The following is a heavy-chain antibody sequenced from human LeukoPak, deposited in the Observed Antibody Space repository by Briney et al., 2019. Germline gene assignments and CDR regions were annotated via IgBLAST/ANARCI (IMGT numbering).Heavy chain of an antibody. J-gene: IGHJ4*02. CDR3: AREYSSGWYGFDY. CDR1: GGSISTYY. D-gene: IGHD6-19*01. CDR2: IYYSGST. V-gene: IGHV4-59*01. Sequence: SETLSLTCTVSGGSISTYYWSWIRQPPGKGLEWIGYIYYSGSTNYNPSLKSRVTISVDTSKNQFSLKLSSVTAADTAVYYCAREYSSGWYGFDYWGQGTLVTVSS.